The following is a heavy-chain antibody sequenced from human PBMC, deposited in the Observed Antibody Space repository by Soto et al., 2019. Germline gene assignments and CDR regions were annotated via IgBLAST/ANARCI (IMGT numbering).Heavy chain of an antibody. J-gene: IGHJ3*02. CDR1: GYTFTSYG. CDR3: ARGVGFYDSSGYSSDAFDI. Sequence: ASVKVSCKASGYTFTSYGISWVRQAPGQGLEWMGWISAYNGNTNYAQKLQGRVTMTTDTYTSTAYMELRSLRSDDTAVYYCARGVGFYDSSGYSSDAFDIWGQGTMVTVSS. V-gene: IGHV1-18*01. D-gene: IGHD3-22*01. CDR2: ISAYNGNT.